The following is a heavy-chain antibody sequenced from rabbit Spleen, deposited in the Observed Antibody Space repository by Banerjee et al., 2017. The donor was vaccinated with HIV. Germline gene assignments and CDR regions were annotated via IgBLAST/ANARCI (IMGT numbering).Heavy chain of an antibody. Sequence: QEQLEESGGDLVKPEGSLTLTCTASGFSFSSGYWIYWVRQAPGKGLEFIACIDAGSSGSTYYATWAKGRFTISKTSSTTVTLQMTSLTAADTATYFCARNYVNAFDPWGPGTLVTVS. D-gene: IGHD1-1*01. CDR1: GFSFSSGYW. CDR3: ARNYVNAFDP. J-gene: IGHJ2*01. CDR2: IDAGSSGST. V-gene: IGHV1S45*01.